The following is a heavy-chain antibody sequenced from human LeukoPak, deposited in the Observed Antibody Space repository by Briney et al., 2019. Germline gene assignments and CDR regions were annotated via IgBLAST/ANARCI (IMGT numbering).Heavy chain of an antibody. D-gene: IGHD5-12*01. J-gene: IGHJ6*03. V-gene: IGHV3-21*01. CDR3: ARDERYSGYDFYYYYYYMDV. Sequence: GGSLRLSCAASGFTVSSNYMSWVRQAPGKGLEWVSSISSSSSYIYYADSVKGRFTISRDNAKNSLYLQMNSLRAEDTAVYYCARDERYSGYDFYYYYYYMDVWGKGTTVTISS. CDR2: ISSSSSYI. CDR1: GFTVSSNY.